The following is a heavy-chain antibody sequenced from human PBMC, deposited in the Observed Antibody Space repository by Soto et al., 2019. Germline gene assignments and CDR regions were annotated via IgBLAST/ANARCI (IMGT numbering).Heavy chain of an antibody. CDR3: ARDVYGSSTSGYFHYGMDV. Sequence: QVQLQESGPGLVKPSETLSLICTVSGGSISSYYWSWIRQPAGKGLECIGRIYTSGSTNYNPSLKSRVTMSVDTSKNQFSLKLSSVTAADTAVYYCARDVYGSSTSGYFHYGMDVWGQGTTVTVSS. D-gene: IGHD2-2*01. CDR2: IYTSGST. CDR1: GGSISSYY. V-gene: IGHV4-4*07. J-gene: IGHJ6*02.